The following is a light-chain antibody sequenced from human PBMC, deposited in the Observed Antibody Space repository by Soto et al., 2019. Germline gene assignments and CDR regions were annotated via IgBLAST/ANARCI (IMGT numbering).Light chain of an antibody. Sequence: DIVLSQSPRSLPVTPGEPASISCRSSQSLLHSNGYYYADCYLQTPGQSPQLLIDFFSDRAARAPDRFSGSGSGTDFTLRISLVEAEDTGFYYCMRPLQSPRTFGQGTRLEIK. V-gene: IGKV2-28*01. CDR2: FFS. CDR3: MRPLQSPRT. CDR1: QSLLHSNGYYY. J-gene: IGKJ5*01.